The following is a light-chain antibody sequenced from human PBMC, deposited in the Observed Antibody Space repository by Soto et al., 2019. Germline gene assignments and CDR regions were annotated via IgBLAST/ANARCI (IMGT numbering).Light chain of an antibody. V-gene: IGKV3-11*01. Sequence: EIVLTQSPATLSVSPGERATLSCRASQSLRSNLAWYQQKPGQAPRLLIYDASNRATGIQARFSGSGSGTDFTLTIRSLEPEDFAVYYCQQRSNWSFTFGPGTKVDIK. CDR2: DAS. J-gene: IGKJ3*01. CDR1: QSLRSN. CDR3: QQRSNWSFT.